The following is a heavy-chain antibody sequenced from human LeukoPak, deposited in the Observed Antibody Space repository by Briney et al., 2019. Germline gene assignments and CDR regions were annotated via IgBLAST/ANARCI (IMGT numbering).Heavy chain of an antibody. CDR2: IFTSGST. CDR3: TRGWSAGGAFDI. Sequence: SQTLSLTCTVSGGSIGSGNYYWSWIRQPAGKGLEWIGRIFTSGSTNYNPSLKSRVTISIDTSKNQFSLNLNSVTAADTAVYYCTRGWSAGGAFDIWGQGTMVTVSS. V-gene: IGHV4-61*02. J-gene: IGHJ3*02. D-gene: IGHD6-19*01. CDR1: GGSIGSGNYY.